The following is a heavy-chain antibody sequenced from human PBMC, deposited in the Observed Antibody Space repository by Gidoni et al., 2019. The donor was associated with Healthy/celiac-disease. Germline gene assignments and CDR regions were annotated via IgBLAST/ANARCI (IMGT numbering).Heavy chain of an antibody. V-gene: IGHV3-30*18. CDR1: GFTLSSTC. J-gene: IGHJ6*02. Sequence: QLQLLASGGGVVQPARSLRLSCAASGFTLSSTCMHWVRQAPGTGLEWVAVISYDGSNKYYADSVKGRFTISRDNSKNTLYLQMNSLRAEDTAVYYCAKEEGYYYDSSGYGMDVWGQGTTVTVSS. CDR3: AKEEGYYYDSSGYGMDV. CDR2: ISYDGSNK. D-gene: IGHD3-22*01.